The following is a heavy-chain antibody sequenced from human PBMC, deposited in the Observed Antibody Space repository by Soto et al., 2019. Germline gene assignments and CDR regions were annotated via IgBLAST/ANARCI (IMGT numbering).Heavy chain of an antibody. V-gene: IGHV1-69*05. CDR1: GGTFSSYA. CDR2: IIPNYGNT. CDR3: ARGYDILTGSLGAFDI. D-gene: IGHD3-9*01. J-gene: IGHJ3*02. Sequence: GASVKVSCKASGGTFSSYAISWVRQAPGQGLEWMGWIIPNYGNTNYAQKFQGRVTITTDTSTSTAYMELRSLRSDDTAVYYCARGYDILTGSLGAFDIWGQGTMVTVSS.